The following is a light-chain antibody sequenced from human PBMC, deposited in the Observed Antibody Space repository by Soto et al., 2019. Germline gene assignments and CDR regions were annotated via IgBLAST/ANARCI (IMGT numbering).Light chain of an antibody. CDR3: QQSYSTPWT. V-gene: IGKV1-39*01. Sequence: DIQMTQSPSSLSASVGDRVTITCRASQSINSYLNWYQQESGKAPKLLIHSTSSLQSGVPSRFSGRGYGTDFTLTITSLQPGDFATYYCQQSYSTPWTFGQGTKVEFK. J-gene: IGKJ1*01. CDR2: STS. CDR1: QSINSY.